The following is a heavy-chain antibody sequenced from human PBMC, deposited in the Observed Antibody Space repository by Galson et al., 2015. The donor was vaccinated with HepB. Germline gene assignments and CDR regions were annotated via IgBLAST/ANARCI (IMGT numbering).Heavy chain of an antibody. Sequence: TLSLTCTVSVGSISSGSYYWSWIRQPAGKGLECIGRIYTSGSTNYNPSLKSRVTMAVDTSKNQFSLKLSSVTAADTAGYYCARGHYDFWSGSGPNNWFDPWGQGTLVTVSS. D-gene: IGHD3-3*01. CDR3: ARGHYDFWSGSGPNNWFDP. CDR1: VGSISSGSYY. V-gene: IGHV4-61*02. CDR2: IYTSGST. J-gene: IGHJ5*02.